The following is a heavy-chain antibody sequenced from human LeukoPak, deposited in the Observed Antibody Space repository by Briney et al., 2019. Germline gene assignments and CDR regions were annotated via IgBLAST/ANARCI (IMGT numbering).Heavy chain of an antibody. D-gene: IGHD3-9*01. CDR1: GYTFTGYY. J-gene: IGHJ4*02. CDR2: INPNSGGT. CDR3: ARILRYFDLAYDY. V-gene: IGHV1-2*02. Sequence: ASVKVSCKASGYTFTGYYMHWVRQAPGQGLEWMGWINPNSGGTNYAQKFQGRGTMTRDTSISTAYMELSRLRSDDTAVYYCARILRYFDLAYDYWGQGTLVTVSS.